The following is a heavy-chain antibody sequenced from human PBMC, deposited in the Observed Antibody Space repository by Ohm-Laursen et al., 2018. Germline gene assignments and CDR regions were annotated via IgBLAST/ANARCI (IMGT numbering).Heavy chain of an antibody. CDR2: IDWDDDE. V-gene: IGHV2-70*11. J-gene: IGHJ4*02. CDR1: GFSLTTRGMC. CDR3: ARIRTTDCKGTY. D-gene: IGHD1-7*01. Sequence: PTQTLTLTCTFSGFSLTTRGMCVSWIRQPPGKALEWLGRIDWDDDEYYTTSLKTRLTISKDTSKNQVVLTVTDMDPVDTATYYCARIRTTDCKGTYWGQGTLVTVSS.